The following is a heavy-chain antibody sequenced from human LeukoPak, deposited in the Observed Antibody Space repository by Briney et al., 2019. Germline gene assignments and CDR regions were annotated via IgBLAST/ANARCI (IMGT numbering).Heavy chain of an antibody. CDR3: AKDGSLSPWYFDY. J-gene: IGHJ4*02. V-gene: IGHV3-9*01. CDR2: ISWNRGSI. D-gene: IGHD3-16*02. CDR1: GFTFDDYA. Sequence: PGRSLRLSRAASGFTFDDYAMHWVRQAPGKGLEWVSGISWNRGSIGYADSVKGRFTISRDNAKNSLYLQMNSLRAEDTALYYCAKDGSLSPWYFDYWGQGTLVTVSS.